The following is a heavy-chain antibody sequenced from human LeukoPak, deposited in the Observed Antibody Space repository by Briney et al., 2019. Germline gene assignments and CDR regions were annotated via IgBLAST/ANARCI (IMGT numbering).Heavy chain of an antibody. CDR2: ISGSGGNT. J-gene: IGHJ4*02. V-gene: IGHV3-23*01. CDR3: ARLITTTIPVRSKKGSFDY. D-gene: IGHD5-24*01. Sequence: PGGSLRLSCAASGFTFSNYAMSWVRQAPGKGLEWVSGISGSGGNTYYADSVKGRFTISADKSISTAYLQWSSLKASDTAIYYCARLITTTIPVRSKKGSFDYWGQGTLVTVSS. CDR1: GFTFSNYA.